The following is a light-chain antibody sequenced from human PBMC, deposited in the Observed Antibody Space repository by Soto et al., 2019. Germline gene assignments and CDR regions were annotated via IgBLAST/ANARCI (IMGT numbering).Light chain of an antibody. Sequence: EVVMTQSPATLSVSPGERATLSYRVSQSVTTDMAWYQQKPGQAPRLLIYGASTRAXXIPARFSGTGSGTDFTIAISSLQSEDCAVYYCQQYNNGPPWTYGQGTKVDIK. CDR2: GAS. V-gene: IGKV3-15*01. CDR1: QSVTTD. J-gene: IGKJ1*01. CDR3: QQYNNGPPWT.